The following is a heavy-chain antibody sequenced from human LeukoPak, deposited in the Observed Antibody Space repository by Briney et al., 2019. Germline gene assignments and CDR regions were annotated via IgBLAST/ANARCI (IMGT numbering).Heavy chain of an antibody. CDR1: GFTYSGFG. D-gene: IGHD5-18*01. Sequence: GGSLRLSCAASGFTYSGFGMSWVRQAPGKGLELVSSISNTGGSTYYADSVKGRFTISRDNSKNTLYLQMNSLRAEDTAVYYCAKGSGRGYSYGLEYWGQGTLVTVSS. CDR3: AKGSGRGYSYGLEY. CDR2: ISNTGGST. J-gene: IGHJ4*02. V-gene: IGHV3-23*01.